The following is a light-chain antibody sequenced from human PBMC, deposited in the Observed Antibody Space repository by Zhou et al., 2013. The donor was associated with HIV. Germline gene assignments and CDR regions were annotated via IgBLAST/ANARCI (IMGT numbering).Light chain of an antibody. CDR1: EAVGRW. J-gene: IGKJ5*01. Sequence: DIHMTQSPFTVSASVGDKVTFTCRASEAVGRWLAWYQQKPGTAPKLLVYQASWLQEGVPSRFSARGSETDFTLIIDGLQPDDFATYFCQQYSTYPWTFGQGTRL. V-gene: IGKV1-5*01. CDR2: QAS. CDR3: QQYSTYPWT.